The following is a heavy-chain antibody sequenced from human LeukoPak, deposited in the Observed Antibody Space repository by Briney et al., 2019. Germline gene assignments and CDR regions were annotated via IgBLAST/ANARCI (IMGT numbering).Heavy chain of an antibody. CDR2: IYHSGST. V-gene: IGHV4-38-2*01. J-gene: IGHJ3*02. CDR1: GYSISSGYY. Sequence: SETLSLTCAVSGYSISSGYYWGWIRQPPGKGLEWIGSIYHSGSTYYNPSLKSRVTISVDTSKNQFSLKLSSVTAAGTAVYYCARVVHYYDSSGYYYVQAFDIWGQGTMVTVSS. D-gene: IGHD3-22*01. CDR3: ARVVHYYDSSGYYYVQAFDI.